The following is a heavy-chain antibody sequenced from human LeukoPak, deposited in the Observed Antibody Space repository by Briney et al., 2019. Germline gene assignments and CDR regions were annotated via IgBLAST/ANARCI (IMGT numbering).Heavy chain of an antibody. V-gene: IGHV1-69*13. CDR1: GGTFSSYA. Sequence: SVKVSCKASGGTFSSYAISWVRQAPGQGLEWMGGIIPIFGTANYAQKFQGRVTITADESTSTAYMELSSLRSEDTAVYYCARAIVVVVAARERYNWFDPWGQGTLVTVSS. CDR3: ARAIVVVVAARERYNWFDP. J-gene: IGHJ5*02. D-gene: IGHD2-15*01. CDR2: IIPIFGTA.